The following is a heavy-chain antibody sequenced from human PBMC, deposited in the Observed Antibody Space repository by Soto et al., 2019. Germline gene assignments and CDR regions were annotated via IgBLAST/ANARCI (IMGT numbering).Heavy chain of an antibody. J-gene: IGHJ4*02. CDR2: ISYDGSNK. D-gene: IGHD6-13*01. Sequence: QVQLVECGGGVVQPGRSLRLSCAASGFTFSSYAMHWVRQAPGKGLEWVAVISYDGSNKYYADSVKGRFTISRDNSKYTLYLQMNSLRAEDTAVYYCARDRIYGSSWYDYWGQGTLVTVSS. CDR1: GFTFSSYA. V-gene: IGHV3-30-3*01. CDR3: ARDRIYGSSWYDY.